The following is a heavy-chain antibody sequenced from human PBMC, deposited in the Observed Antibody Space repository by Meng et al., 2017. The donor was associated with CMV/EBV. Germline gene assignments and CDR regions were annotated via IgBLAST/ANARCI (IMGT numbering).Heavy chain of an antibody. D-gene: IGHD2-2*02. Sequence: GESLKISCAASGFTFSSYEMNWVRQAPGKGLEWVSYISSSGDTTYYADSVRGRFTISRNNARNSLSLEMNNLRVEDTALYYCVRGDMPAAVLGSFDLWGQGTMVTVSS. V-gene: IGHV3-48*03. CDR3: VRGDMPAAVLGSFDL. J-gene: IGHJ3*01. CDR1: GFTFSSYE. CDR2: ISSSGDTT.